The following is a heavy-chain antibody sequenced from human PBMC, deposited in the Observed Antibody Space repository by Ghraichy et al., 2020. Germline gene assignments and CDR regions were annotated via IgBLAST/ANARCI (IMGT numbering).Heavy chain of an antibody. CDR3: ARVGYYGSGSYYNTDAFDI. D-gene: IGHD3-10*01. Sequence: GSLRLSCAVYGGSFSGYYWSWIRQPPGKGLEWIGEINHSGSTNYNPSLKSRVTISVDTSKNQFSLKLSSVTAADTAVYYCARVGYYGSGSYYNTDAFDIWGQGTMVTVSS. J-gene: IGHJ3*02. CDR2: INHSGST. V-gene: IGHV4-34*01. CDR1: GGSFSGYY.